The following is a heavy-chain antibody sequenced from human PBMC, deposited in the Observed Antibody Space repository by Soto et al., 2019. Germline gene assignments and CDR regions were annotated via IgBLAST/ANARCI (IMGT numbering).Heavy chain of an antibody. D-gene: IGHD4-17*01. J-gene: IGHJ4*02. CDR1: GGSISSGDYY. CDR3: ARGTTTVTTFEY. CDR2: TYYSGST. Sequence: SETLSLTCTVSGGSISSGDYYWSWIRRPPGKGLEWIGYTYYSGSTYYNPSLKSRVTISVDTSKNQFSLKLSSVTAADTAVYYCARGTTTVTTFEYWGQGTLVTVSS. V-gene: IGHV4-30-4*01.